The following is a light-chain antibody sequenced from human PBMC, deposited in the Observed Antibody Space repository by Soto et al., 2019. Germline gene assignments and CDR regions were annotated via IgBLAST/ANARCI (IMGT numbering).Light chain of an antibody. CDR3: CSYAGSITFV. CDR2: EDT. V-gene: IGLV2-23*01. Sequence: QSVLTQPASASGSPGQSITISCTGSSSDVGRFNFVSWYQQRPGKAPKLMIYEDTKRPSGVSNRFSGSKSGNTASLTISGLQAEDEADYYCCSYAGSITFVFGTGTKVTVL. J-gene: IGLJ1*01. CDR1: SSDVGRFNF.